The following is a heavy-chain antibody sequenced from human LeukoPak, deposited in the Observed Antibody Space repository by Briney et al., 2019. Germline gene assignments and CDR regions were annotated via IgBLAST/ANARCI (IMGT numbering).Heavy chain of an antibody. CDR1: GFTFSSYS. V-gene: IGHV3-21*01. D-gene: IGHD1-26*01. Sequence: GGSLRLSCAASGFTFSSYSMNWVRQAPGKGLEWVSSIGSSSSYIYYADSVKGRFTISRDNAKNSLYLQMNSLRAEDTAVYYCARDQELLLRHWGQGTLVTVSS. CDR2: IGSSSSYI. CDR3: ARDQELLLRH. J-gene: IGHJ4*02.